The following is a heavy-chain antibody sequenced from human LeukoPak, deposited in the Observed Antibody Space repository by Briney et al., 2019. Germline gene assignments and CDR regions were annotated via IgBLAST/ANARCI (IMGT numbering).Heavy chain of an antibody. CDR3: AKRIQSAMAMGY. D-gene: IGHD5-18*01. CDR1: GFTLSSYA. Sequence: PGGSLRLSCAASGFTLSSYALSWVRQAPGKGLEWVSDISGSGGSTYYADSVKGRFTISRDNSKNTMYLQMNSLRAEDTAVYYCAKRIQSAMAMGYWGQGTLVTVSS. J-gene: IGHJ4*02. CDR2: ISGSGGST. V-gene: IGHV3-23*01.